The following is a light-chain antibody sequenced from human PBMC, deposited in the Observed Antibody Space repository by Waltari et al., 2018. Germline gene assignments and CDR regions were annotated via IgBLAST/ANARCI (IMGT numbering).Light chain of an antibody. CDR3: QHYLRLPVT. CDR1: QSVSRA. J-gene: IGKJ1*01. CDR2: GAS. Sequence: EIVLTQSPGTLSLSLGERATLSCRTSQSVSRALAWYQQKPGQAPRLLIYGASTGATGIPDRFSGSGSGTDFSLTISRLEPDDFAVYYCQHYLRLPVTFGQGTTVEI. V-gene: IGKV3-20*01.